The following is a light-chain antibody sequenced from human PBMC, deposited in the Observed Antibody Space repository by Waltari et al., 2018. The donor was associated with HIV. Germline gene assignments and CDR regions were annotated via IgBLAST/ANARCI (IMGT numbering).Light chain of an antibody. J-gene: IGLJ2*01. CDR1: SSNIGAGFD. CDR3: QSYDRSLSGYVV. Sequence: QSLLTQPPSGQRVTISCTGSSSNIGAGFDVHWYQQLPGTVPKLLIYGNSNRPSGVPHRFSGSKSGTSASLAITGLQAEDEADYYCQSYDRSLSGYVVFGGGTKLTVL. V-gene: IGLV1-40*01. CDR2: GNS.